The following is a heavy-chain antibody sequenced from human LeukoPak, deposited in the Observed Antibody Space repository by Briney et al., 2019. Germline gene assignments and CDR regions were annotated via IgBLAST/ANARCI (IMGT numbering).Heavy chain of an antibody. CDR3: ARRRGSGWYDRDY. D-gene: IGHD6-19*01. CDR1: GSTFSSYS. V-gene: IGHV3-21*01. J-gene: IGHJ4*02. Sequence: TPGGSLRLSCAASGSTFSSYSMNWVRQAPGKGLEWVSSISSSSSYIYYADSVKGRFTISRDNAKNSLYLQMNSPRAEDTAVYYCARRRGSGWYDRDYWGQGTLVIVSS. CDR2: ISSSSSYI.